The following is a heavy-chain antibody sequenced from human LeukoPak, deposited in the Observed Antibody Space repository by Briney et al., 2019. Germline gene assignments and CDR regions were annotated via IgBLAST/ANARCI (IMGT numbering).Heavy chain of an antibody. J-gene: IGHJ4*02. D-gene: IGHD1-26*01. CDR2: IYTSGST. Sequence: PSETLSLTCTVSGGSISSYYWSWIRQPAGKGLEWIGRIYTSGSTNYNPSLKSRVTISVDKSKNQSSLKLSSVTAADTAVYYCARVVGATERYFDYWGQGTLVTVSS. CDR1: GGSISSYY. V-gene: IGHV4-4*07. CDR3: ARVVGATERYFDY.